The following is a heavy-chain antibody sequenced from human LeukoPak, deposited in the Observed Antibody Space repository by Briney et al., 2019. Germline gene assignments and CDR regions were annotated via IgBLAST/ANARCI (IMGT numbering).Heavy chain of an antibody. D-gene: IGHD4-11*01. CDR3: ARNQAYSKGLSSGY. V-gene: IGHV4-34*01. CDR2: INHSGST. J-gene: IGHJ4*02. CDR1: GGSFSGYY. Sequence: SETLSLTCAVYGGSFSGYYWSWIRQPPGKGLEWIGEINHSGSTNYNPSLKSRVTISVDTSKNQFSLKLSSVTAADTAVYYCARNQAYSKGLSSGYWGQGTLVTVSS.